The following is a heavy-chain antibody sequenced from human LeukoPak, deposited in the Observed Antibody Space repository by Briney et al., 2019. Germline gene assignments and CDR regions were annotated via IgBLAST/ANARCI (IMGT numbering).Heavy chain of an antibody. CDR1: GFTFSSYA. J-gene: IGHJ4*02. CDR2: ISYDGSNK. Sequence: PGGSLRLSCAASGFTFSSYAMHWVRQAPGEGLEWVAVISYDGSNKYYADSVKGRFTISRDNSKNTLYLQMNSLRAEDTAVYYCAREGSFELSLFYWGQGTLVTVSS. D-gene: IGHD3-16*02. CDR3: AREGSFELSLFY. V-gene: IGHV3-30-3*01.